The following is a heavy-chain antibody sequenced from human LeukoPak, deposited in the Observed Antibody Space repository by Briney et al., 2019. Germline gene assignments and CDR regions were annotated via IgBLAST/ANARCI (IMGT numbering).Heavy chain of an antibody. D-gene: IGHD5-12*01. CDR2: IRSKANSYAT. J-gene: IGHJ5*02. CDR1: GFTFSSYA. V-gene: IGHV3-73*01. CDR3: TRFQPRSGYSGYDSS. Sequence: GGSLRLSCAASGFTFSSYAMHWVRQASGKGLEWVGRIRSKANSYATAYAASVKGRFTISRDDSKNTAYLQMNSLKTEDTAVYYCTRFQPRSGYSGYDSSWGQGTLVTVSS.